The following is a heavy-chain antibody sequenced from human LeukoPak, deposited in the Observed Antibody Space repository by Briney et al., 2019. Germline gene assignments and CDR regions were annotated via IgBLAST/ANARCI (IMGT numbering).Heavy chain of an antibody. D-gene: IGHD6-13*01. CDR2: ISSSGSTI. CDR1: GFTFSDYY. Sequence: GGSLRLSCAASGFTFSDYYMSWIRQAPGKGLEWVSYISSSGSTIYYADSVKGRFTISRDNAKNSLYLQMNSLRAEDTAVYYCASRGIAAALATRPLDYWGQGTLVTVSS. J-gene: IGHJ4*02. CDR3: ASRGIAAALATRPLDY. V-gene: IGHV3-11*04.